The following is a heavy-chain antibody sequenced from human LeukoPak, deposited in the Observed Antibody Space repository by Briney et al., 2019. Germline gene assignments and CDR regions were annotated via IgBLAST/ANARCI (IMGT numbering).Heavy chain of an antibody. Sequence: QAGGSLRLSCAASGFTFSSYGMSWVRQAPGKGLEWVSAISGSGGSTYYADSVKGRFTISRDNSKNTLYLQMNSLRAEDTAVYYCAKHTSPHLPHGDYLYYMDVWGKGTTVTVSS. J-gene: IGHJ6*03. CDR1: GFTFSSYG. V-gene: IGHV3-23*01. CDR2: ISGSGGST. D-gene: IGHD4-17*01. CDR3: AKHTSPHLPHGDYLYYMDV.